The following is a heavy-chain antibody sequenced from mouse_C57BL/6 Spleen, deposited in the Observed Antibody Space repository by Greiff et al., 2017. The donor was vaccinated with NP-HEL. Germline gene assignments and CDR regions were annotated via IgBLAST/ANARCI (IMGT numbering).Heavy chain of an antibody. CDR1: GYTFTDYY. J-gene: IGHJ2*01. CDR2: INPNNGGT. Sequence: VQLQQSGPELVKPGASVKISCKASGYTFTDYYMNWVKQSHGKSLEWIGDINPNNGGTSYNQKFKGKATLTVDKSSSTAYMELRSLTSEDSAVYYCARGGAGTMAFDYWGKGTTLTVSS. CDR3: ARGGAGTMAFDY. V-gene: IGHV1-26*01. D-gene: IGHD4-1*01.